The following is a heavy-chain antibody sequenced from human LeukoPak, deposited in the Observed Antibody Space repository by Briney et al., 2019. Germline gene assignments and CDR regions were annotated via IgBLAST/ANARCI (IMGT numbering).Heavy chain of an antibody. V-gene: IGHV3-11*04. CDR3: ARYCSSTSCFRYHYYYYMDV. CDR2: ISSSGSTI. D-gene: IGHD2-2*01. CDR1: GFTFSDYY. J-gene: IGHJ6*03. Sequence: GGSLRLSCAASGFTFSDYYMSWIRQAPGKGLEWVSYISSSGSTIYYADSVKGRFTISRDNAKNSLYLQMNSLRAEDTAVYYCARYCSSTSCFRYHYYYYMDVWGKGTTVTVSS.